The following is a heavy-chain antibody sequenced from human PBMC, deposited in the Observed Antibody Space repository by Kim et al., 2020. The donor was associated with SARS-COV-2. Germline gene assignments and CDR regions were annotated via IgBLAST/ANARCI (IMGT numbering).Heavy chain of an antibody. V-gene: IGHV4-59*08. CDR1: GGSISSYY. CDR3: ARQGHGDYVDY. Sequence: SETLSLTCTVSGGSISSYYWSWIRQPPGKGLEWIGYIYYSGSTNYNPSLKSRVTISVDTSKNQFSLKLSSVTAADTAVYYCARQGHGDYVDYWGQGTLV. D-gene: IGHD4-17*01. CDR2: IYYSGST. J-gene: IGHJ4*02.